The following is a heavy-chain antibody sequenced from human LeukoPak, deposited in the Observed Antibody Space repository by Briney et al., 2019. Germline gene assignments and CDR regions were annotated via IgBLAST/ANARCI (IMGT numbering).Heavy chain of an antibody. D-gene: IGHD3-10*01. CDR3: ATGGAYRDAFDI. CDR1: GGTFSTYS. V-gene: IGHV1-69*11. J-gene: IGHJ3*02. CDR2: IIPILSQS. Sequence: SVKVSCKTSGGTFSTYSINWVRQAPGQGLEWMGRIIPILSQSDYAQKFQGTVSITADEFTETAYMELSSLRSDGTAVYYCATGGAYRDAFDIWGQGTMVTVSS.